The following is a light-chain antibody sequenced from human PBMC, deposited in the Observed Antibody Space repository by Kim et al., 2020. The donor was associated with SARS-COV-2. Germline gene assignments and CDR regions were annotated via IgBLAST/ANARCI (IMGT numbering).Light chain of an antibody. J-gene: IGLJ2*01. V-gene: IGLV4-69*01. Sequence: QPVLTQSPSASASLGASVKLTCTLSSGHSSYAIAWHQQQPEKGPRYLMKLNSDGSHSKGDGIPDRFSGSSSGAERYPTISSLQSEDEADYYCQTWGTGMVFGGGTQLTVL. CDR2: LNSDGSH. CDR1: SGHSSYA. CDR3: QTWGTGMV.